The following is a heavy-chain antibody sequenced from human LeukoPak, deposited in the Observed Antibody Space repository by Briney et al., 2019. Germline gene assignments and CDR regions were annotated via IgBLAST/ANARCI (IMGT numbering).Heavy chain of an antibody. CDR1: SDSINRGSCY. CDR2: IHCSGST. J-gene: IGHJ4*02. Sequence: SDTLSLTCTVSSDSINRGSCYWSWIRQPRGKGLDWTGYIHCSGSTNSNPSVKSRVIISVDTSKNLFSQKVRSVTAADTAVYFCARGKSRGSHIDYWGQGTLVTVSS. D-gene: IGHD1-26*01. V-gene: IGHV4-61*01. CDR3: ARGKSRGSHIDY.